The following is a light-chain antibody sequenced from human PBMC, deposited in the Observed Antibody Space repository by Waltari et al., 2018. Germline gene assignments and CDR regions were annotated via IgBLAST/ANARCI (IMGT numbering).Light chain of an antibody. J-gene: IGLJ1*01. CDR3: QTWDSNIFV. V-gene: IGLV3-1*01. CDR1: HLGSTW. CDR2: ADS. Sequence: SFELTQPSSVSVSPGQTASIPCSGDHLGSTWTSWYQHRAGQSPVLVIYADSERPSGGPGRFSAARSGDTVTLNISGTQDLDEADYYCQTWDSNIFVFGPGTKVTVL.